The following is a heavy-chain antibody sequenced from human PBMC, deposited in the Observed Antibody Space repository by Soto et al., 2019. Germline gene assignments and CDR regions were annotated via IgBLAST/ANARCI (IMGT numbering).Heavy chain of an antibody. CDR2: ISAYNGNT. V-gene: IGHV1-18*01. CDR1: GYTFTSYG. Sequence: XSVKVSFNASGYTFTSYGISLVRQAPGQGLEWMGWISAYNGNTNYAQKLQGRVTMTTDTSTSTAYMELRRMRSDDTAVYYCARVDLLVYWFDPWGQGTLVTVSS. J-gene: IGHJ5*02. CDR3: ARVDLLVYWFDP. D-gene: IGHD3-16*01.